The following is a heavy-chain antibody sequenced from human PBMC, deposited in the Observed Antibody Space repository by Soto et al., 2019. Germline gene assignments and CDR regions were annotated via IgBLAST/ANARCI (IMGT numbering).Heavy chain of an antibody. V-gene: IGHV1-69*01. D-gene: IGHD2-2*01. J-gene: IGHJ5*02. CDR3: TASNYCSSTSCYRGRWFDH. CDR2: IIPIFGTA. CDR1: GGTFSIYA. Sequence: KVCCKASGGTFSIYAISWVRQAPGQGLEWMGGIIPIFGTANYAQKFQGRVTITADESTSTAYMELSSLRSEDTAVYYCTASNYCSSTSCYRGRWFDHWGEGPLVPVSS.